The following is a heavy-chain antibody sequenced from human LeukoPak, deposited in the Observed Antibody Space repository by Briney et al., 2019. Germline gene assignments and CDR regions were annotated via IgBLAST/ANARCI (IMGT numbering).Heavy chain of an antibody. V-gene: IGHV1-24*01. CDR3: AADGYKSLGGFDY. D-gene: IGHD5-24*01. CDR2: FDPEDGET. J-gene: IGHJ4*02. CDR1: GYTFTSYG. Sequence: ASVKVSCKASGYTFTSYGISWVRQAPGQGLEWMGGFDPEDGETIYAQKFQGRVTMTEDTSTDTAYMELSSLRSEDTAVYYCAADGYKSLGGFDYWGQGTLVTVSS.